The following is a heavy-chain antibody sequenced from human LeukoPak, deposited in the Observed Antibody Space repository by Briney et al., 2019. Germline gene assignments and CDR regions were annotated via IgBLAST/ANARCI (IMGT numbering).Heavy chain of an antibody. D-gene: IGHD5-18*01. CDR2: IYDSGSA. V-gene: IGHV4-31*03. CDR1: GGSISSGGYY. J-gene: IGHJ4*02. Sequence: SQTLSLTCTVSGGSISSGGYYWSWIRQHPGKGLEWIGYIYDSGSAYYNPSLKSRVTISADTSKNQFSLTLGSVSATDTAVYYCVSPRGFSYGYFDYWGQGTLVTVSS. CDR3: VSPRGFSYGYFDY.